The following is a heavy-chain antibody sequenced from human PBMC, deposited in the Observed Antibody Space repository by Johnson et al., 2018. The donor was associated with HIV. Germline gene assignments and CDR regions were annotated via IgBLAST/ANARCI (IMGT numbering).Heavy chain of an antibody. CDR1: GFTFSSYG. CDR3: AEDLDSSSCGVFDS. CDR2: ISYDGSNK. V-gene: IGHV3-30*18. Sequence: QVQLVESGGGVVQPGRSLRLSCAASGFTFSSYGMHWVRQAPGKGLEWVAVISYDGSNKYYADSVKGRFTISRDNSKNTLYLQMNSLRAEDTAVYYCAEDLDSSSCGVFDSWGQGTMVTVSS. D-gene: IGHD6-6*01. J-gene: IGHJ3*02.